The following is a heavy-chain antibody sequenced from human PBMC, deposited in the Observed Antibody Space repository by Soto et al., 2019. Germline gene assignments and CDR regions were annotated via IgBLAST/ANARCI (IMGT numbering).Heavy chain of an antibody. CDR1: GFTFSSYG. V-gene: IGHV3-33*01. J-gene: IGHJ4*02. D-gene: IGHD2-21*02. Sequence: ESGGGVVQPGRSLRLSCAASGFTFSSYGMHWVRQAPGKGLEWVAVIWYDGSNKYYADSVKGRFTISRDNSKNTLYLQMNSLRAEDTAVYYCARDVLAYCGGDCSGGYWGQGTLVTVSS. CDR3: ARDVLAYCGGDCSGGY. CDR2: IWYDGSNK.